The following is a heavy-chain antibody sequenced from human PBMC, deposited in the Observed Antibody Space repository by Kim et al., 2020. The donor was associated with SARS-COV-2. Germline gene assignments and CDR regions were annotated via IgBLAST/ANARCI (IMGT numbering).Heavy chain of an antibody. CDR1: GFTFSTYS. V-gene: IGHV3-21*01. CDR3: ATLLSRVGDPDAIEY. D-gene: IGHD1-26*01. CDR2: ISSSSAYI. J-gene: IGHJ4*02. Sequence: GGSLRLSCAASGFTFSTYSMTWVRQAPGKGLAWVSSISSSSAYIYYADSVKGRFTLSRDDAKNSLYLQMNSLRAEETAVYYCATLLSRVGDPDAIEYWGQGTLVTVSS.